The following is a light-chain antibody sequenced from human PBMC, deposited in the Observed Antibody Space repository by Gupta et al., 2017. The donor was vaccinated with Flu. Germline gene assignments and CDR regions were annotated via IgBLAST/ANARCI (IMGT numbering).Light chain of an antibody. CDR3: LLYYGTAQLV. V-gene: IGLV7-43*01. CDR2: STS. J-gene: IGLJ3*02. Sequence: QTVVTQEPSLTVSPGGTVTLTCASRTGAVTSVNYPNWFQQKPGQAPRALIYSTSRKHSWTPARFSGSLLGGKAALTVSGVQPEDEADYYCLLYYGTAQLVFGGGTHLTVL. CDR1: TGAVTSVNY.